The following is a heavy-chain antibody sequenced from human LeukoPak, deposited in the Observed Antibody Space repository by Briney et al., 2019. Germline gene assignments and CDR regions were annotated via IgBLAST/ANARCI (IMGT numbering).Heavy chain of an antibody. V-gene: IGHV1-2*02. CDR3: ARVAPPYYDYVWGSYRLFDY. CDR1: GYTFTGYY. D-gene: IGHD3-16*02. Sequence: ASVKVSCKASGYTFTGYYMHWVRQAPGQGLEWMGWINPNSGGTNYAQKFQGRVTMTRDTSISTAYMELSRLRSDDTAVYYCARVAPPYYDYVWGSYRLFDYWGQGTLVTVSA. CDR2: INPNSGGT. J-gene: IGHJ4*02.